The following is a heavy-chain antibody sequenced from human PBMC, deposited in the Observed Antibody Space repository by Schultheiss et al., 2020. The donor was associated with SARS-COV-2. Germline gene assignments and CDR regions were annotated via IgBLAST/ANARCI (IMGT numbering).Heavy chain of an antibody. CDR3: ARSTLETSNWFDP. V-gene: IGHV4-34*01. D-gene: IGHD2/OR15-2a*01. J-gene: IGHJ5*02. Sequence: SETLSLTCAVYGGSFSSYYWSWIRQPPGKGLEWIGEINHSGSTNYNPSLKSRVTISVDTSKNQFSLKLSSVTAADTAVYYCARSTLETSNWFDPWGQGTLVTVSS. CDR2: INHSGST. CDR1: GGSFSSYY.